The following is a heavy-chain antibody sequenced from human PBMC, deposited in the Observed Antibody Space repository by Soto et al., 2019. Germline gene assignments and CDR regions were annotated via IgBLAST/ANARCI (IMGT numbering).Heavy chain of an antibody. D-gene: IGHD6-19*01. V-gene: IGHV4-34*01. J-gene: IGHJ4*02. Sequence: QVQLQQWGAGLLKPSETLSLTCAVYGGSFSGYYWSWIRQPPGKGLEWIGEINHSGSTNYNPSLKSRVTISVDTSKNQFSLKRSSVTAADTAVYYCARRRGSGWYLEWRYYFDYWGQGTLVTVSS. CDR1: GGSFSGYY. CDR2: INHSGST. CDR3: ARRRGSGWYLEWRYYFDY.